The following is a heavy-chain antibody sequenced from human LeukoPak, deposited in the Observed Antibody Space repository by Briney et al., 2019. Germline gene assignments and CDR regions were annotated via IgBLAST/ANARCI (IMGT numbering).Heavy chain of an antibody. CDR3: ARRGYGSGSTYYY. Sequence: SETLSLTCTVSGYSISSGYYWGWIRQPPGKGLEWIGEINHSGSTNYNPSLKSRVTISVDTSKNQFSLKLSSVTAADTAVYYCARRGYGSGSTYYYWGQGTLVTVSS. V-gene: IGHV4-38-2*02. D-gene: IGHD3-10*01. CDR1: GYSISSGYY. J-gene: IGHJ4*02. CDR2: INHSGST.